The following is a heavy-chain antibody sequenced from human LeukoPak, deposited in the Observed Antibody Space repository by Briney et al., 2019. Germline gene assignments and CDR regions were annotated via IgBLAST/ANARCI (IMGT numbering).Heavy chain of an antibody. CDR1: GFSLTSHA. D-gene: IGHD4-17*01. V-gene: IGHV3-23*01. Sequence: PGGSLRLSCAASGFSLTSHAMSWVRQAPGEGLQWVSTISDTAGTTFYTDSVQGRFIISRDISNNTLYLQMGGLRADDTAVYYCARGQAYDYGVPDAWGQGTHVTVSS. CDR3: ARGQAYDYGVPDA. J-gene: IGHJ5*02. CDR2: ISDTAGTT.